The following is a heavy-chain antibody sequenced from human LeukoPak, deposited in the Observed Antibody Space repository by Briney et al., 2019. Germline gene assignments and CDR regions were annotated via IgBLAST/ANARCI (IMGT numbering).Heavy chain of an antibody. CDR3: ARDHYDSSGYYFDY. J-gene: IGHJ4*02. CDR2: INHSGST. V-gene: IGHV4-34*01. CDR1: GGSFSGYY. Sequence: PSETLCLSCAVYGGSFSGYYWSWIRQPPGKGLEWIGEINHSGSTNYNPSLKSRVTISVYTSKNQFSLKLSSVTAADTAVYYCARDHYDSSGYYFDYWGQGTLVTDSS. D-gene: IGHD3-22*01.